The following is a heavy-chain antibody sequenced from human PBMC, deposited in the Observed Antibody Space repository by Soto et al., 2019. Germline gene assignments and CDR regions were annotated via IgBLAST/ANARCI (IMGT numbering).Heavy chain of an antibody. CDR1: GFTFSSYS. J-gene: IGHJ4*02. Sequence: PGGSLRLSCAASGFTFSSYSLNWVRQAPGKGLEWVSSTSSSSSYIYYADSVKGRFTISRDNAKNSLYLQMNSLRAEDTAVYYCARVMAMGRQSDYWGQGTLVTVSS. CDR2: TSSSSSYI. V-gene: IGHV3-21*01. CDR3: ARVMAMGRQSDY. D-gene: IGHD5-18*01.